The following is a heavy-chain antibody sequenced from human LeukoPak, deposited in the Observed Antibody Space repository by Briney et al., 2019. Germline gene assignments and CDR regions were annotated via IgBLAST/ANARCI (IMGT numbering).Heavy chain of an antibody. Sequence: PGGSLRLSCAASGFTFSSYWMSWVRQAPGKGLEWVANIKQDGSEKYYVDSVKGRFTISRDNAKNTVYLQMNSLRAEGTAVCYCARVAATSDYWGQGTLVTVSS. CDR1: GFTFSSYW. J-gene: IGHJ4*02. V-gene: IGHV3-7*01. CDR3: ARVAATSDY. CDR2: IKQDGSEK. D-gene: IGHD5-12*01.